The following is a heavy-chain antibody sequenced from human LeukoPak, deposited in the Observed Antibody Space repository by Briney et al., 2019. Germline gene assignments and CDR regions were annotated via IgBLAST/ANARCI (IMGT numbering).Heavy chain of an antibody. CDR1: GFTFSSYA. V-gene: IGHV3-23*01. Sequence: GGSLRLSCAASGFTFSSYAMSWVRQAPGKGLEWVSAISGSGGSTYYADSVKGRFTISGDNSKNTLYLQMNSLRAEDTAVYYCAKDYDYGDLGNFDYWGQGTLVTVSS. CDR3: AKDYDYGDLGNFDY. CDR2: ISGSGGST. D-gene: IGHD4-17*01. J-gene: IGHJ4*02.